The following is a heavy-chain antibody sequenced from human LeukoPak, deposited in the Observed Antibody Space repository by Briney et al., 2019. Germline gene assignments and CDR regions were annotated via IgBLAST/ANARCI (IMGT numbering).Heavy chain of an antibody. CDR1: GFIFSGYY. D-gene: IGHD3-10*01. CDR3: ARAGVRGVIIDY. CDR2: IKQDGSEK. Sequence: PGGSLRLSCAASGFIFSGYYMTWIRQAPGKGLEWVANIKQDGSEKYYVDSVKGRFTISRDNAKNSLYLQMNSLRAEDTAVYYCARAGVRGVIIDYWGQGTLVTVSS. V-gene: IGHV3-7*01. J-gene: IGHJ4*02.